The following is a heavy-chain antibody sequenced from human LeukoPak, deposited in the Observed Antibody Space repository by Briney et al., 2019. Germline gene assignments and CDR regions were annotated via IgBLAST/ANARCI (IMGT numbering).Heavy chain of an antibody. V-gene: IGHV4-34*01. CDR2: INHSGST. D-gene: IGHD3-3*01. CDR3: ARDIYDFWSDSLVGAFDI. CDR1: GGSFSGYY. Sequence: PSETLSLTCAVYGGSFSGYYWSWIRQPPGKGLEWIGEINHSGSTNYNPSLKSRVTISVDTSKSQFSLKLSSVTAADTAVYYCARDIYDFWSDSLVGAFDIWGQGTMVTVS. J-gene: IGHJ3*02.